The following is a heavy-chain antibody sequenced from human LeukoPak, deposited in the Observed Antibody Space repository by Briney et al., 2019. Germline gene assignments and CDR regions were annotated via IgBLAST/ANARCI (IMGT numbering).Heavy chain of an antibody. D-gene: IGHD3-10*01. CDR2: ISGSGGST. J-gene: IGHJ3*02. CDR1: GFTFSSYA. Sequence: GGSLRLSCAASGFTFSSYAMSWVRQAPGKGLEWVSAISGSGGSTYYADYVKGRFTISRDNSKNTLYLQMNSLRAEDTAVYYCAKWFGEFDAFDIWGQGTMVTVSS. CDR3: AKWFGEFDAFDI. V-gene: IGHV3-23*01.